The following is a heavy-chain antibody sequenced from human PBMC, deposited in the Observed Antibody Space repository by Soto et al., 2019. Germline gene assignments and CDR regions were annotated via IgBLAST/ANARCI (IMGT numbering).Heavy chain of an antibody. Sequence: GASVKVSCKASGYTFTSYGISWVRQAPGQGLEWMGWISAYNGNTNYAQKLQGRVTMTTDTSTSTAYMELRSLRSDDTAVYYCARVRFLEWLLSSYYGMGVWGQGTTVTVSS. CDR2: ISAYNGNT. V-gene: IGHV1-18*04. J-gene: IGHJ6*02. CDR1: GYTFTSYG. CDR3: ARVRFLEWLLSSYYGMGV. D-gene: IGHD3-3*01.